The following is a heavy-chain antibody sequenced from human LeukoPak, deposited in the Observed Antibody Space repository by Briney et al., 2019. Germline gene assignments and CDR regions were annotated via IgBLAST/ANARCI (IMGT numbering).Heavy chain of an antibody. D-gene: IGHD3-10*01. CDR1: GFTFSSYS. V-gene: IGHV3-48*01. Sequence: GGSLRLSCAASGFTFSSYSMNWVRQAPGKGLEWVSYISSSSSTIYYADSVKGRFTISRDNAKNSLYLQMNSLRAEDTAVYYCARDGWGIKSQISYDAFDIWGQGTMVTVSS. J-gene: IGHJ3*02. CDR3: ARDGWGIKSQISYDAFDI. CDR2: ISSSSSTI.